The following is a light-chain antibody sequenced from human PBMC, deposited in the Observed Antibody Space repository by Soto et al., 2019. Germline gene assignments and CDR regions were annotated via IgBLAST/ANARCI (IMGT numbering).Light chain of an antibody. CDR3: MQAQQIPPT. CDR2: LGS. CDR1: QSLLHSNGYNY. V-gene: IGKV2-28*01. J-gene: IGKJ4*01. Sequence: DIVMTQSPVSLPVTPGEPASISCRSSQSLLHSNGYNYLDWYLQKPGHSPQLLIYLGSTRASGGRKRFSGTASGTIFTLEISRVEVEDVGVYYCMQAQQIPPTFGGGTRVDIK.